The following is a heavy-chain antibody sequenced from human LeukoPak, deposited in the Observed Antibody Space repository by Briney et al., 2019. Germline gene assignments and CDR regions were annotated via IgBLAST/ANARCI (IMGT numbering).Heavy chain of an antibody. CDR2: LYWNDDK. CDR3: AHLDYYDSSGYYSNLHNWFDP. J-gene: IGHJ5*02. D-gene: IGHD3-22*01. Sequence: SGPTLVNPTQTLTLTCTFSGFSLSTSGMGLGWIRQPPGKALERLALLYWNDDKSYSPSLTSRLTITKDTSKNQVVLTMTNMDPVDTATYYCAHLDYYDSSGYYSNLHNWFDPWGQGTLVTVS. V-gene: IGHV2-5*01. CDR1: GFSLSTSGMG.